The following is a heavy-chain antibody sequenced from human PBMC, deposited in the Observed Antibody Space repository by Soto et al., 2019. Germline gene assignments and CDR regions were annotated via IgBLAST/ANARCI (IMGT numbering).Heavy chain of an antibody. CDR3: ARLVYDSRLNYLYFDH. Sequence: SETLSLTCDVSGVSISSGNWWSWVRQPPGKGLEWIAEVYNDGSADYHPSLESRATTSVDRSKNQFSLRLSSVTAADTGKYYCARLVYDSRLNYLYFDHWGQGTLVTVSS. J-gene: IGHJ4*02. V-gene: IGHV4-4*02. CDR1: GVSISSGNW. CDR2: VYNDGSA. D-gene: IGHD3-22*01.